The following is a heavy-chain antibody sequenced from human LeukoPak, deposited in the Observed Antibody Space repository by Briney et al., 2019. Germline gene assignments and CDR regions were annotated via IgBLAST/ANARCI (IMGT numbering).Heavy chain of an antibody. V-gene: IGHV4-30-4*08. CDR3: ARVMTTVTHYNWFDP. D-gene: IGHD4-17*01. Sequence: PSETLSLTCTVSGGSISSGDYYWSWIRQPPGKGLEWIGYIYYGGSTYYNPSLKSRVTISVDTSKNQFSLKLSSVTAADTAVYYCARVMTTVTHYNWFDPWGRGTLVTVSS. J-gene: IGHJ5*02. CDR2: IYYGGST. CDR1: GGSISSGDYY.